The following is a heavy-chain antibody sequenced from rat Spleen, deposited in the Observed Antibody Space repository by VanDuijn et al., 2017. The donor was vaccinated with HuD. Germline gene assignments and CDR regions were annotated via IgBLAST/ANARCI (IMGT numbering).Heavy chain of an antibody. CDR3: ARHYGGYSEYVMDA. J-gene: IGHJ4*01. V-gene: IGHV5S23*01. CDR2: ISTGGGNT. Sequence: EVQLVESGGGLVQPGRSLKLSCAASGFTFSNYDMAWVRQAPTKGLEWVASISTGGGNTYYRDSVKGRFTISRDNAKSNLYLQMDSLGSEDTATYYCARHYGGYSEYVMDAWGQGASVTVSS. CDR1: GFTFSNYD. D-gene: IGHD1-11*01.